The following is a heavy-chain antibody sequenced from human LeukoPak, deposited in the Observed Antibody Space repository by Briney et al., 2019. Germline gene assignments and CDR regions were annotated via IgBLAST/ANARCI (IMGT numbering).Heavy chain of an antibody. CDR2: INPNSGGT. CDR1: GYTFTGYY. Sequence: ASVKVSCKASGYTFTGYYMHWVRQAPGQGLEWMGWINPNSGGTNYAQKFQGRVTITRDTSISTAYMELSRLRSDDTAVYYCARARSRRSGWTKNYYYYYMDVWGKGPTVTISS. D-gene: IGHD6-19*01. V-gene: IGHV1-2*02. J-gene: IGHJ6*03. CDR3: ARARSRRSGWTKNYYYYYMDV.